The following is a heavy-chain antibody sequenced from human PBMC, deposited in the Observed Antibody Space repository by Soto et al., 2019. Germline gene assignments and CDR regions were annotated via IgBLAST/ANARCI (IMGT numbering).Heavy chain of an antibody. D-gene: IGHD7-27*01. CDR2: ISYDGTET. J-gene: IGHJ5*02. V-gene: IGHV3-30*18. Sequence: QVQLVESGGGVVQPGGSLRLSCVASGVTFSRYAMHWVRQAPGKGLEWVAGISYDGTETFYADSVKGRITVSRDSSKSTLFLQMNSLGPDDTAVYYCAKDSSWSGGFDPWGQGTLVTVSS. CDR3: AKDSSWSGGFDP. CDR1: GVTFSRYA.